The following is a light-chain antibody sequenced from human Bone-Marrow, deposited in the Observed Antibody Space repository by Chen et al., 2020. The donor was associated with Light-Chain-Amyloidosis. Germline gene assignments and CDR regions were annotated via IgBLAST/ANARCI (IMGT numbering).Light chain of an antibody. CDR1: QGISSY. J-gene: IGKJ3*01. CDR3: QQLNSYPPFT. V-gene: IGKV1-9*01. CDR2: AAS. Sequence: IQLTQSPSLLSAAVGDRVTITCRASQGISSYLAWYQQKPGKAPKLLIYAASTLQSGVPSRFSGSGSGTEFTLTISSLQPEDFATYYCQQLNSYPPFTFGPGTKVDIK.